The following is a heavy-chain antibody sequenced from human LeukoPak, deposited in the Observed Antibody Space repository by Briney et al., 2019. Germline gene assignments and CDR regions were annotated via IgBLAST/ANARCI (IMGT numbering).Heavy chain of an antibody. J-gene: IGHJ4*02. Sequence: GESLKISCKGSGYSFTSCWIGWVRQMPGKGLEWMGIIYPGDSDTRYSPSFQGQVTISADKSISTAYLQWSSLKASDTAMYYCALGTEEQWLVRGYFDYWGQGTLVTVSS. CDR3: ALGTEEQWLVRGYFDY. D-gene: IGHD6-19*01. CDR1: GYSFTSCW. CDR2: IYPGDSDT. V-gene: IGHV5-51*01.